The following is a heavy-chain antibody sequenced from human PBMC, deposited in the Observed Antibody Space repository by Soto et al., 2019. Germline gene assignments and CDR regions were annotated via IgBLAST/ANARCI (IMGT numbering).Heavy chain of an antibody. V-gene: IGHV3-30*18. CDR2: ISYDGSNK. CDR3: AKGDYDFWSGPSAWTNYYMDV. J-gene: IGHJ6*03. D-gene: IGHD3-3*01. CDR1: GFTFSSYG. Sequence: PGGSLRLSCAASGFTFSSYGMHWVRQAPGKGLEWVAVISYDGSNKYYADSVKGRFTISRDNSKNTLYLQMNSLRAEDTAVYYCAKGDYDFWSGPSAWTNYYMDVWGKGTTVTVSS.